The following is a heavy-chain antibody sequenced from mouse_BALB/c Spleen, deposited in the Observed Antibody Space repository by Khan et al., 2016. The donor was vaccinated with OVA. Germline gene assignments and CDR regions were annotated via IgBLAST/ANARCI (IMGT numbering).Heavy chain of an antibody. V-gene: IGHV5-6*01. CDR2: ISSGGDYN. CDR1: GFTFSSYS. CDR3: PDHLTGSLAS. D-gene: IGHD4-1*01. Sequence: EVQLVESGGDLVKPGGSLKLSCAASGFTFSSYSMSWVRQTPDKRLEWVASISSGGDYNYYPDSVKGRFTISRDNAKNTLYPIMSALKSTDTLMYYCPDHLTGSLASWGQGTLVTVSA. J-gene: IGHJ3*01.